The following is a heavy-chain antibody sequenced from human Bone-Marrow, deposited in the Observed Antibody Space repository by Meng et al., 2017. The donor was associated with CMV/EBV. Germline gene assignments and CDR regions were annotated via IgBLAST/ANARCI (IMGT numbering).Heavy chain of an antibody. J-gene: IGHJ4*02. CDR3: MKGEGFTVTRRRFDF. D-gene: IGHD4-17*01. CDR2: ISGSSGTI. V-gene: IGHV3-23*01. Sequence: SGFTCSNFAMSWVRQVPGKGLEWVSVISGSSGTIYYADSVKGRFTITRDNSKNTLYLQMNSLRAEDTAIYFCMKGEGFTVTRRRFDFWGQGTLVTVSS. CDR1: GFTCSNFA.